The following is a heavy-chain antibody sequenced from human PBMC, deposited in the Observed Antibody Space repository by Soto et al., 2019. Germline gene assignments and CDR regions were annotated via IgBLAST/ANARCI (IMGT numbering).Heavy chain of an antibody. CDR3: AREGNLGRWLQPLDF. J-gene: IGHJ4*02. CDR1: GDSISAYS. CDR2: IHYNGNT. D-gene: IGHD5-12*01. Sequence: SETLSLTCTVSGDSISAYSCSWVRQPPGKGLEWIGNIHYNGNTKYNPSLKSRVTMSVDTSKNQFSLRLISVTAADTAIYFCAREGNLGRWLQPLDFWGQGTLVTVS. V-gene: IGHV4-59*01.